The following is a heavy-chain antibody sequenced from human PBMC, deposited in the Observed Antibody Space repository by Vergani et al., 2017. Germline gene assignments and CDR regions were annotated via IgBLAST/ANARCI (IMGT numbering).Heavy chain of an antibody. D-gene: IGHD2-2*01. CDR2: ISSSSSTI. Sequence: EVQLVESGGGLVQPGGSLRLSCAASGFTFSSYSMNWVRQAPGKGLEWVSYISSSSSTIYYADSVKGRFTISRDNSKNTLYLQMNSLRAEDTAVYYCAKDEAGTSSYYYYYYGMDVWGQGTTVTVSS. CDR3: AKDEAGTSSYYYYYYGMDV. V-gene: IGHV3-48*01. J-gene: IGHJ6*02. CDR1: GFTFSSYS.